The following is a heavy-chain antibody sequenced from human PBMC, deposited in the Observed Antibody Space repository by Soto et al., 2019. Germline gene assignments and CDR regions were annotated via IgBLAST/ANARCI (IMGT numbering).Heavy chain of an antibody. CDR3: ARSLSSSWYNYYYYGMDV. V-gene: IGHV1-8*01. D-gene: IGHD6-13*01. J-gene: IGHJ6*02. CDR2: MNPNSGNT. CDR1: RHMFTTYD. Sequence: ASVKVSCKASRHMFTTYDINWVRQATGQGLEWMGWMNPNSGNTGYAQKFQGRVTMTRNTSISTAYMELSSLRSEDTAVYYCARSLSSSWYNYYYYGMDVWGQGTTVTVSS.